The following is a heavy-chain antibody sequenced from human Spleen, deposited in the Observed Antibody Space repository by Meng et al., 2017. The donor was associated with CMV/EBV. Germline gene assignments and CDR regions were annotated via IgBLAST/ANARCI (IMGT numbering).Heavy chain of an antibody. D-gene: IGHD7-27*01. V-gene: IGHV1-2*02. J-gene: IGHJ4*02. Sequence: ASVKVSCKASGYTFTAHYFHWVRQAPAQGLEWMGWIHPHRGDTNYAQQFQGRVTLTSDTSINTGYMELTRLTSDDTAVYYCARDNNWGPDYWGQGTLVTVSS. CDR3: ARDNNWGPDY. CDR1: GYTFTAHY. CDR2: IHPHRGDT.